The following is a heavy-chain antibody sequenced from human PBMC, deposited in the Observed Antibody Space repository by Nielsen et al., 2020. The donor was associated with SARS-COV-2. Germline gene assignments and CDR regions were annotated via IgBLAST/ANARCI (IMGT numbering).Heavy chain of an antibody. Sequence: VRQAPGKGLEWVSSISSSSSYIYYADSVKGRFTISRDNAKNTLYLQMNSLRAEDTAVYYCARDVHYDYVWGSYRYNWFDPWGQGTLVTVSS. CDR2: ISSSSSYI. V-gene: IGHV3-21*01. CDR3: ARDVHYDYVWGSYRYNWFDP. J-gene: IGHJ5*02. D-gene: IGHD3-16*02.